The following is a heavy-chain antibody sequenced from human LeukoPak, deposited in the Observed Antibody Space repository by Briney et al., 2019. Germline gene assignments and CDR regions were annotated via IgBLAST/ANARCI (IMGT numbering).Heavy chain of an antibody. J-gene: IGHJ4*02. D-gene: IGHD6-13*01. CDR2: TYYRSKWYN. CDR1: GDSVSSNSAA. Sequence: SQTLSLTCAISGDSVSSNSAAWNWIRQSPSRGLEWLGRTYYRSKWYNDYAVSVKSRITINPDTSKNQFSLQLNSVTPEGTAVYYCARTGAAAGLRNPYFDYWGQGTLVTVSS. CDR3: ARTGAAAGLRNPYFDY. V-gene: IGHV6-1*01.